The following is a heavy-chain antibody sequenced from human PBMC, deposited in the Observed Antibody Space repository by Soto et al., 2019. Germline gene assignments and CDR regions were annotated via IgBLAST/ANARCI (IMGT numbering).Heavy chain of an antibody. J-gene: IGHJ4*02. CDR2: ISGTGSSI. CDR3: ARGAGYGDYGGY. Sequence: EVQLVESGGGLVQPGGSLRLSCAASGFSLRGYSMSWVRQAPGKGLEWVSYISGTGSSIYADSVKGRFTISRDNAKNSVYLQMNSLGDDDTAVYYCARGAGYGDYGGYWGQGTLVNVSS. V-gene: IGHV3-48*02. CDR1: GFSLRGYS. D-gene: IGHD4-17*01.